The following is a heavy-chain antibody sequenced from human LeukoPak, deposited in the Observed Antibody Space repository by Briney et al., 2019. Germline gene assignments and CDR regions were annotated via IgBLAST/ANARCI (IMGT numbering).Heavy chain of an antibody. D-gene: IGHD2-2*01. J-gene: IGHJ4*02. CDR3: ARDRYCSSTSCYGIDY. CDR2: ISSSGSTI. V-gene: IGHV3-11*04. Sequence: PGGSLRLSCAASGFTFSDYYMSWIRQAPGKGLEWVSYISSSGSTIYYADSVKGRFTISRDNAKNSLYLQMNSLRAEDTAVYYCARDRYCSSTSCYGIDYWGQGTLVTVSS. CDR1: GFTFSDYY.